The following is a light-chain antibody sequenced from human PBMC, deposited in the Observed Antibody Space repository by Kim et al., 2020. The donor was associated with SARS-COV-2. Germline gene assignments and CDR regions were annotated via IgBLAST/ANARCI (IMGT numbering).Light chain of an antibody. J-gene: IGLJ3*02. CDR1: SLRNYY. V-gene: IGLV3-19*01. CDR3: NSRDSSGDHVV. Sequence: LGQTVRLTCQGDSLRNYYATWYQQRPGQAPVLVLYGKYNRPSGIPDRFSGSASGNTASLTITGAQAEDEADYYCNSRDSSGDHVVFGGGTKVTVL. CDR2: GKY.